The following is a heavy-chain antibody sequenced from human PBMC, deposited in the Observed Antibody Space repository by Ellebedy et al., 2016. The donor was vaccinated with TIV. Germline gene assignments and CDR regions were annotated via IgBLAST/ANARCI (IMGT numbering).Heavy chain of an antibody. V-gene: IGHV4-39*01. CDR3: ASSGYQYYYGMDV. Sequence: SETLSLXXTVSGGSISSSSYYWGWIRQPPGKGLEWIGSIYYSGSTYYNPSLKSRVTISVDTSKNQFSLKLSSVTAADTAVYYCASSGYQYYYGMDVWGQGTTVTVSS. J-gene: IGHJ6*02. CDR1: GGSISSSSYY. CDR2: IYYSGST. D-gene: IGHD3-22*01.